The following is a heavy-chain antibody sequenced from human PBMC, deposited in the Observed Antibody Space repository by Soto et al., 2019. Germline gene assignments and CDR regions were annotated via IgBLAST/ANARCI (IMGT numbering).Heavy chain of an antibody. J-gene: IGHJ4*02. Sequence: SVKVSCKASGFTFPSSAVQWVRQARGQRLEWIGWXAVGSGNTNSAQKFQERVTFTRDMSTSTVYMELTSLKLEDTAVYYCAADDMTTFIWGQGTLVTVSS. D-gene: IGHD1-1*01. CDR1: GFTFPSSA. CDR3: AADDMTTFI. CDR2: XAVGSGNT. V-gene: IGHV1-58*01.